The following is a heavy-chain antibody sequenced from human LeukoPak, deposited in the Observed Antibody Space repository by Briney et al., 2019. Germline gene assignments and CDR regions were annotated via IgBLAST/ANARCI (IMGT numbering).Heavy chain of an antibody. CDR3: ARDRLAVAGNY. Sequence: PGGSLRLSCAASGFSFSSSAMSWVRQAPGKGLEWVSAISTSGVTTYYADSVKGRFTISRDNSKNTLYLQMNSLRVEDTALYYCARDRLAVAGNYWGQGTLVTVSS. D-gene: IGHD6-19*01. CDR1: GFSFSSSA. J-gene: IGHJ4*02. CDR2: ISTSGVTT. V-gene: IGHV3-23*01.